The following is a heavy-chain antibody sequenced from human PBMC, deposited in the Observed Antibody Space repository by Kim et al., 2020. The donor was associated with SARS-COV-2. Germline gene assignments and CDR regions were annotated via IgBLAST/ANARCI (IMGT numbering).Heavy chain of an antibody. D-gene: IGHD2-8*01. CDR2: SYNRWST. V-gene: IGHV4-39*07. CDR1: GGSISSSSDY. CDR3: ARDYATVLFDY. J-gene: IGHJ4*02. Sequence: SETLSLTCTVSGGSISSSSDYWIMIRDPDVMGMRGSVLSYNRWSTYYHPSLKSRVTISVATSKNQFSLKLSSVTAADTAVYYCARDYATVLFDYWGQGTLVTVSS.